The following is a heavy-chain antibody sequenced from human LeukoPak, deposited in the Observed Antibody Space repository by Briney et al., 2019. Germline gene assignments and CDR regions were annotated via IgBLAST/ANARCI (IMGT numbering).Heavy chain of an antibody. D-gene: IGHD5-12*01. Sequence: PGGSLRLSCAASGFTFSSYGMHWVRQAPAKGLEWLAVIWYDGSNKYYADSVKGRFTISRDNSKNTLYLQMNSLRAEDTAVYYCARGSGNSGYDDYYYYYGMDVWGQGTTVTVSS. CDR3: ARGSGNSGYDDYYYYYGMDV. V-gene: IGHV3-33*01. CDR1: GFTFSSYG. J-gene: IGHJ6*02. CDR2: IWYDGSNK.